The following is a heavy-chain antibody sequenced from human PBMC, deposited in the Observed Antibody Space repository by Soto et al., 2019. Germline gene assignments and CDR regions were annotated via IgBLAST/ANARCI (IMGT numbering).Heavy chain of an antibody. CDR1: GVTMSHGGYS. V-gene: IGHV4-30-2*06. Sequence: TLSLTCPFSGVTMSHGGYSWSWIRQSPGKGLEWLGYIYHFETTYSNQSFKSRLYLSIDRTTNQFSLILSSMTAADKAVYYCAMGGGYASFDFWGQGILATV. CDR3: AMGGGYASFDF. J-gene: IGHJ4*02. D-gene: IGHD3-16*01. CDR2: IYHFETT.